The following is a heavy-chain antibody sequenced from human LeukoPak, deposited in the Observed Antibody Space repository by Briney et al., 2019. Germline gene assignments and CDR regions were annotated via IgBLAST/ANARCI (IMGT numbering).Heavy chain of an antibody. CDR1: GFIFSSYA. V-gene: IGHV3-30*04. J-gene: IGHJ4*02. CDR2: ISYDGNNK. D-gene: IGHD3-10*01. CDR3: AKGSAQYYFDS. Sequence: PGGSLRLSCAASGFIFSSYAMHWVRQAPGKGLEWVAIISYDGNNKYYTDSVKGRFTISRDNSKNTLYLQMNSLRAEDTAFYYCAKGSAQYYFDSWGQGTLVTVSS.